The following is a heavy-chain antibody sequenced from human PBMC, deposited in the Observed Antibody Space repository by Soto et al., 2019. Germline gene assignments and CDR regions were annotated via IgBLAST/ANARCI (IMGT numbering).Heavy chain of an antibody. D-gene: IGHD3-10*01. V-gene: IGHV1-3*01. J-gene: IGHJ6*02. CDR3: ARVGGDEFGELFTPYYYGMDV. CDR1: GYTFTSYA. CDR2: INAGNGNT. Sequence: ASVKVSCKASGYTFTSYAMHWVRQAPGQRLEWMGWINAGNGNTKYSQKFQGRVTITRDTSASTAYMELSSLRSEDTAVYYCARVGGDEFGELFTPYYYGMDVWGQGTTVTVSS.